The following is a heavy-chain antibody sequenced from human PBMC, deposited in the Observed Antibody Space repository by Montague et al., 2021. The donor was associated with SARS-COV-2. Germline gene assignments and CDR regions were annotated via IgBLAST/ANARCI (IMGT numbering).Heavy chain of an antibody. V-gene: IGHV4-4*08. J-gene: IGHJ4*02. Sequence: SETLSLTCSISGVSITSYYWSWVRQPPGKGLEWIGHIYSSGSTNYSPSLKSRVRLSIDTPKKQFSLKLGSLTAADTAVYYCVRDGGNWYYFDYWGQGAMVTVSS. CDR2: IYSSGST. CDR3: VRDGGNWYYFDY. CDR1: GVSITSYY. D-gene: IGHD3-16*01.